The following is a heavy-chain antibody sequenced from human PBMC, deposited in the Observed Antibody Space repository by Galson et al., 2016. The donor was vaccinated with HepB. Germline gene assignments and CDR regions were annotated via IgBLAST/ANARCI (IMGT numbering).Heavy chain of an antibody. Sequence: SLRLSCAVSGFTFSDFYMSWIRQAPGKGLEWVSYISTSGSTVYYADSVKGRFIISRDNAKNSLFLQMNSLRAEDTAVYYCTREKDNRFTYWGQGTLVTVS. J-gene: IGHJ4*02. CDR2: ISTSGSTV. CDR1: GFTFSDFY. V-gene: IGHV3-11*04. CDR3: TREKDNRFTY. D-gene: IGHD1-1*01.